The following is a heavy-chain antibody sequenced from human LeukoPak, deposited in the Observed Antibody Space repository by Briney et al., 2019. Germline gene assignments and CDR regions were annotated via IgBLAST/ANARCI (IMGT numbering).Heavy chain of an antibody. CDR2: ISWNSGNI. V-gene: IGHV3-9*01. D-gene: IGHD6-13*01. Sequence: PGGSLRLSCIGSGFSFDDYGMLWVRHVPGKALEGVSHISWNSGNIGYVDSVKGRFTISRDNAKNSLYLEMNSLRPEDTALYYCDKDRGITASGKKGMDVWGQGTTVTVSS. CDR1: GFSFDDYG. CDR3: DKDRGITASGKKGMDV. J-gene: IGHJ6*02.